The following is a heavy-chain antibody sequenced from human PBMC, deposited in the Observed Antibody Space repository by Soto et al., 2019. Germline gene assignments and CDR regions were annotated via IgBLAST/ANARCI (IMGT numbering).Heavy chain of an antibody. Sequence: QVQLQQWGAGLLTPSETLSLTCAVYGGYFSGYYWPRIRQHHGNGLEWIGEINRSGSTNYKPSLRGRATISVDTSNNQVSLKVSSGTAADTAVYDCATGGTVKNESSLYYWGQGARGTVSS. J-gene: IGHJ4*02. CDR3: ATGGTVKNESSLYY. D-gene: IGHD1-1*01. V-gene: IGHV4-34*01. CDR1: GGYFSGYY. CDR2: INRSGST.